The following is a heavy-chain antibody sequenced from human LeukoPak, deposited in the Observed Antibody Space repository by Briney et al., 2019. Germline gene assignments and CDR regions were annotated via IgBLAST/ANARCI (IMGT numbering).Heavy chain of an antibody. J-gene: IGHJ4*02. CDR3: ARVGNRRTPFDY. CDR2: IYYSGST. D-gene: IGHD1-14*01. CDR1: GGSVTSGSYY. V-gene: IGHV4-61*01. Sequence: SETLSLTCTVSGGSVTSGSYYWSWIRQPPGKGLEWIGYIYYSGSTNYNPSLKSRVTISVDTSKNQFSLKLRSVTAADTAVYYCARVGNRRTPFDYWGQGTLDTVSS.